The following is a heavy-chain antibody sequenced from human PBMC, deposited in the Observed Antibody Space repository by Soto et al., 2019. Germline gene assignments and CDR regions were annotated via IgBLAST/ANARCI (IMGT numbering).Heavy chain of an antibody. J-gene: IGHJ4*02. Sequence: GGSLRLSCAASGFTFSSYSMNWVRQAPGKGLEWVSYISSSSSTIYYADSVKGRFTISRDNAKNSLYLQMNSLRAEDTAVYCCGREATGTTFDYWGQGTLVTVSS. CDR2: ISSSSSTI. CDR3: GREATGTTFDY. CDR1: GFTFSSYS. V-gene: IGHV3-48*04. D-gene: IGHD1-7*01.